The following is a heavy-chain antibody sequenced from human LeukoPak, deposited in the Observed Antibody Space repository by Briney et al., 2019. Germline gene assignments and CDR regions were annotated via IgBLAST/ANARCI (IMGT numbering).Heavy chain of an antibody. V-gene: IGHV5-51*01. Sequence: KRGESLKISCKGSGYRFTSYWIGWVRPMPGKGLEWMGIIYPGDSDTRYSPSFQGQATISADKSISTAYLQWSSLKASDTAMYYCAYSSGWYTFDYWGQGTLVTVSS. CDR3: AYSSGWYTFDY. J-gene: IGHJ4*02. CDR2: IYPGDSDT. CDR1: GYRFTSYW. D-gene: IGHD6-19*01.